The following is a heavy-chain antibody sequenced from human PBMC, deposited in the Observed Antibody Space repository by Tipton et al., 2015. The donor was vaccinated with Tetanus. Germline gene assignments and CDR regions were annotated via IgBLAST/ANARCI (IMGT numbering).Heavy chain of an antibody. D-gene: IGHD1-14*01. Sequence: GSLRLSCTASGFTFSDYYMSWIRQTPGKGLEWVSYISTNGGTIYYADSVKGRFTISRDNAKNSLYLQMYSLRAEDSAVYYCARGQRYFPYWRQGTLVTVSS. CDR2: ISTNGGTI. V-gene: IGHV3-11*01. J-gene: IGHJ4*02. CDR1: GFTFSDYY. CDR3: ARGQRYFPY.